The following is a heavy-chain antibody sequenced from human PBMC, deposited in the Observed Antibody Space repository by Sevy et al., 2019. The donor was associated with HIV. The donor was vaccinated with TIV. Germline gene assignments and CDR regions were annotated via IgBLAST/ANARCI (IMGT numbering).Heavy chain of an antibody. CDR1: GFTFSSYG. Sequence: GGSLRLSCAASGFTFSSYGMHWVRQAPGKGLEWVAVIWYDGSNKYYADSVKGRFTISRDNSKNTLYLQMNSLRAEDTAVHYCARVGITGTTGIDYWGQGTLVTVSS. CDR3: ARVGITGTTGIDY. D-gene: IGHD1-7*01. V-gene: IGHV3-33*01. J-gene: IGHJ4*02. CDR2: IWYDGSNK.